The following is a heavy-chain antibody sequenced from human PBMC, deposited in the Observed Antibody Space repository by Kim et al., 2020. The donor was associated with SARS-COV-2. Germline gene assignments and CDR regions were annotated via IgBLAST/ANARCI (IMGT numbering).Heavy chain of an antibody. Sequence: NSNPPLKSRVTISVETAKNQCSLKLSSVTAADTAVYYCARQGIAVAGVDYWGQGTLVTVSS. CDR3: ARQGIAVAGVDY. J-gene: IGHJ4*02. V-gene: IGHV4-59*08. D-gene: IGHD6-19*01.